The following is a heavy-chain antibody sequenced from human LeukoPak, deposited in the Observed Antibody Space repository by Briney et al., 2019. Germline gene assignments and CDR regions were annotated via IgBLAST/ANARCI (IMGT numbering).Heavy chain of an antibody. CDR2: ISSSSTHI. Sequence: GGSLRLSCAASGFTLSSYSMNWVRQAPGKGLEWASYISSSSTHIHYADSVKGRFTISRDNARNSLYLQMNSLRAEDTAIYYCARSEHSSSSFDYWGQGTLVTVSS. CDR3: ARSEHSSSSFDY. V-gene: IGHV3-21*01. D-gene: IGHD6-6*01. J-gene: IGHJ4*02. CDR1: GFTLSSYS.